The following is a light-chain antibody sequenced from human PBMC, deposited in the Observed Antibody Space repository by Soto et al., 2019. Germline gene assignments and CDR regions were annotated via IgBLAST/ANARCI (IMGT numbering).Light chain of an antibody. CDR1: SSDVGGYNY. CDR2: DVS. J-gene: IGLJ1*01. Sequence: QSALTQPASVSGSPGQSITISCTGTSSDVGGYNYVSWYQHHPGKAPKLIIYDVSNRPSGVSIRFSGSKSGNTASLTISGLQPEDEADYYCSSYTTSNTRQIVFGTGTKVTVL. V-gene: IGLV2-14*03. CDR3: SSYTTSNTRQIV.